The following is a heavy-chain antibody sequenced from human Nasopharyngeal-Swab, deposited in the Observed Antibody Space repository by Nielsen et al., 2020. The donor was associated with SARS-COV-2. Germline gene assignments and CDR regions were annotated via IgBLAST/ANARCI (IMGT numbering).Heavy chain of an antibody. CDR2: IYSGGST. Sequence: GGSLRLSCAASGFTVSSNYMSWVRQAPGKGLEWVSVIYSGGSTYYADSVKGRFTISRDNSKNTLYLQMNSLRAEDTAVYYCARSTLVYCSGGSCYSFYYYYYGMDVWGQGTTVTVSS. CDR1: GFTVSSNY. V-gene: IGHV3-53*05. CDR3: ARSTLVYCSGGSCYSFYYYYYGMDV. J-gene: IGHJ6*02. D-gene: IGHD2-15*01.